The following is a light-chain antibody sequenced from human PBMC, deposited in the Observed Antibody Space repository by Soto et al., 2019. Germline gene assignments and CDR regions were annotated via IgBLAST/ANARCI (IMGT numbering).Light chain of an antibody. CDR3: QQSRT. CDR1: QSISSW. CDR2: KAS. V-gene: IGKV1-5*03. Sequence: DIQMTQSPSTLAASVGDTVTITCRASQSISSWLAWYQQKPGKAPKLLIQKASSLESGVPSRFSGSRSGTEFTLTITSRQPDDFATYYCQQSRTFGQGTKVEIK. J-gene: IGKJ1*01.